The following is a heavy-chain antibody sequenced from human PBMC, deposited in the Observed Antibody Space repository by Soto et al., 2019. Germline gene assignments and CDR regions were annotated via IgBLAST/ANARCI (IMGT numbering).Heavy chain of an antibody. V-gene: IGHV4-30-4*01. CDR2: IYYSGST. D-gene: IGHD3-3*01. CDR3: AARITIFGVVMTEGWFDP. J-gene: IGHJ5*02. CDR1: GGSISSGDYY. Sequence: SETLSLTCTVSGGSISSGDYYWSWIRQPPGKGLEWIGYIYYSGSTYYNPSLKSRVTISVDTSKNQFSLKLSSVTAADTAVYYCAARITIFGVVMTEGWFDPWGQGTLVTVSS.